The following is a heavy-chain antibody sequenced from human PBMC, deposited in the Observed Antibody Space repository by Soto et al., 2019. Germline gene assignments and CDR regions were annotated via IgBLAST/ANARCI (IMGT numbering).Heavy chain of an antibody. J-gene: IGHJ6*02. CDR3: ARLDAAHTEGGYYYYGMDV. Sequence: GESLKISCKGSGYSFTSYWIGWVRQMPGKGLEWMGIIYPGDSDTRYSPSFQGQVTISADKSISTAYLQWSSLKASDTAMYYCARLDAAHTEGGYYYYGMDVWGQGTTVTVSS. V-gene: IGHV5-51*01. D-gene: IGHD1-26*01. CDR2: IYPGDSDT. CDR1: GYSFTSYW.